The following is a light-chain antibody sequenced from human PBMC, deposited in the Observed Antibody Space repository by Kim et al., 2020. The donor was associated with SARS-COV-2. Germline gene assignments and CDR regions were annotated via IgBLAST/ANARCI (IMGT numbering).Light chain of an antibody. J-gene: IGKJ2*01. CDR3: QQYCSTPYT. CDR1: QSVLYSSNNKNY. Sequence: DIVMTQSPDSLAVSLGERATINCKSSQSVLYSSNNKNYLAWYQQEPGQPPKLLIYWASTRESGVPDRFSGSGSGTDFTLTISSLQAEDVAVYYCQQYCSTPYTFGQGTKLEI. V-gene: IGKV4-1*01. CDR2: WAS.